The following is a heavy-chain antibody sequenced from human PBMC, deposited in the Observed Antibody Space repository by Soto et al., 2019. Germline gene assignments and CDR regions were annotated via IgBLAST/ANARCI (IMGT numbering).Heavy chain of an antibody. D-gene: IGHD2-2*01. Sequence: QVQLVQSGAEVKNPGASVKVSCKASGYTFTSYAMHWVRQAPGQRLEWMGWINAGNGNTKYSQKFQGRVTITRDTSASTAYMELSSLRSEDTAVYYCALFGYWSSTSCYVGSLDYWGQGTLVTGAS. CDR3: ALFGYWSSTSCYVGSLDY. CDR2: INAGNGNT. CDR1: GYTFTSYA. V-gene: IGHV1-3*01. J-gene: IGHJ4*02.